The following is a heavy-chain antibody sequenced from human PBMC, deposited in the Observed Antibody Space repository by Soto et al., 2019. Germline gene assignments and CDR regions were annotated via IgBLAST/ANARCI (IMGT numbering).Heavy chain of an antibody. CDR2: IYHSGST. CDR3: ARVPDR. CDR1: GGSISSGGYS. J-gene: IGHJ5*02. Sequence: SQMLCLTCAVSGGSISSGGYSWSWIRQPPGKGLEWIGYIYHSGSTYYNPSLKSRVTISVDRSKNQFSLKLSSVTAADTAVYYCARVPDRWGQGTLVTVSS. V-gene: IGHV4-30-2*01.